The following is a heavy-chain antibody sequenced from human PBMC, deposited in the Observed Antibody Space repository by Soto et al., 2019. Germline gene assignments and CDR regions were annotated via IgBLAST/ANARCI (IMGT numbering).Heavy chain of an antibody. CDR1: GGTFSSYA. Sequence: SVKVSCKASGGTFSSYAISWVRQAPGQGLEWMGGIIPIFGTANYAQKFQGRVTITADESTSTAYMELSSLRSEDTAVYYCAREDSDDYVVLDYWGQGTLVTVSS. V-gene: IGHV1-69*13. CDR2: IIPIFGTA. J-gene: IGHJ4*02. CDR3: AREDSDDYVVLDY. D-gene: IGHD4-17*01.